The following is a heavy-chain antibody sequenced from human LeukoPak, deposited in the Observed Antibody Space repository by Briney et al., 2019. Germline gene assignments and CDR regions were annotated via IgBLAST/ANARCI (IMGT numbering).Heavy chain of an antibody. Sequence: SETLSLTCSVPGSSISSYYYSWIRQPAGEGLQWIGRVYPSGEKNYNPSLKSRVTMSLDTSKYQVSLKLTSVTAADTAVYFCARGIQGESFDYWAREPSSPSPQ. CDR2: VYPSGEK. CDR3: ARGIQGESFDY. D-gene: IGHD3-16*01. CDR1: GSSISSYY. J-gene: IGHJ4*02. V-gene: IGHV4-4*07.